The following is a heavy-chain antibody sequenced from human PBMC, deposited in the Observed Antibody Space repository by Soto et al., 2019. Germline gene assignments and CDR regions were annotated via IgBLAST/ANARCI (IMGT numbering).Heavy chain of an antibody. CDR3: ARSVAGRDPYYYYYGMDV. D-gene: IGHD6-19*01. V-gene: IGHV5-51*01. J-gene: IGHJ6*02. CDR2: IYPGDSDT. CDR1: GYSFTIYW. Sequence: PWESLKISCKGSGYSFTIYWIGWVRQMAGEGLEWMGIIYPGDSDTRYSPSFQGQVTISADKSISTAYLQWSSLKASDTAMYYCARSVAGRDPYYYYYGMDVWGQGNTVTVSS.